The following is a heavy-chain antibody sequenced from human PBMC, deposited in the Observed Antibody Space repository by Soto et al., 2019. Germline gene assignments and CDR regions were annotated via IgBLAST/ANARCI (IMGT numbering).Heavy chain of an antibody. Sequence: HPGGSLRLSCEASGFTFSNYWMHWVRQTPGTGLVWVSRISNDGSITNYADSVKGRFTISRDNAKNTLYLQMNSLRAEDTAVYYCAKDLTWNQADYWGQGALVTVSS. CDR3: AKDLTWNQADY. V-gene: IGHV3-74*01. CDR1: GFTFSNYW. D-gene: IGHD1-1*01. J-gene: IGHJ4*02. CDR2: ISNDGSIT.